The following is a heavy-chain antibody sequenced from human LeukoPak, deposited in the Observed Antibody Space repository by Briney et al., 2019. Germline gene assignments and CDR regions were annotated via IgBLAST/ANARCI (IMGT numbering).Heavy chain of an antibody. CDR1: GFMFSAYW. CDR3: VKDWESKSSGWLTRNWFDP. J-gene: IGHJ5*02. V-gene: IGHV3-7*03. D-gene: IGHD6-19*01. CDR2: IKQDGNEK. Sequence: GGSLRLSCAASGFMFSAYWMTWVRQAPGKGLEWVANIKQDGNEKYYVDSVKGRFAIPRDNSKNTLYLQMNSLRADDTSLYYCVKDWESKSSGWLTRNWFDPWGQGTLVTVSS.